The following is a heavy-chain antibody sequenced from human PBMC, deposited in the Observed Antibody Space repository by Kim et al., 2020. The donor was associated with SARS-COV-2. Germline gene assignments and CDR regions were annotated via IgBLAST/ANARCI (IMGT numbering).Heavy chain of an antibody. CDR1: GFTFSSYA. J-gene: IGHJ4*02. CDR3: SRDRDDSSGYYHWFDY. V-gene: IGHV3-64*01. D-gene: IGHD3-22*01. CDR2: MSSNGGST. Sequence: GGSLRLSCAASGFTFSSYAMHWVRQAPGKGLEYVSAMSSNGGSTYYANSVKGRFTISRDNSKNTLYLQMGSLRAEDMAVYYCSRDRDDSSGYYHWFDYWGQGTLVTVSS.